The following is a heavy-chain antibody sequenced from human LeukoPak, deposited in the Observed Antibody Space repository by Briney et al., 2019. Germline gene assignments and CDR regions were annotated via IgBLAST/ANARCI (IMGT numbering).Heavy chain of an antibody. CDR2: IYHSGST. CDR3: ARVMISGWYPDAFDI. Sequence: SETLSLTCTVSGGSISSYYWSWIRQPPGKGLEWIGYIYHSGSTKYNPSLKSRVTISVDTSKNQFSLKLSSVTAADTAVYYCARVMISGWYPDAFDIWGQGTMVTVSS. D-gene: IGHD6-19*01. J-gene: IGHJ3*02. CDR1: GGSISSYY. V-gene: IGHV4-59*01.